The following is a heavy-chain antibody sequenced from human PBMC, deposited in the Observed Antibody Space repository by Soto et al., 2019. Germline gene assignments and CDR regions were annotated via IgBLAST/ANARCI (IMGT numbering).Heavy chain of an antibody. V-gene: IGHV3-23*01. Sequence: GGSLRLSCVASGFTFSRYVMTWVRQAPGKGLEWVSTINSNGGSTYYADSVKGRFTISRDNSKNTLYLQMNSLRAEDTAVYYCAKDRKGRAQYYYDSSGYFPLRYYYGMDVWGQGPTVTVSS. CDR3: AKDRKGRAQYYYDSSGYFPLRYYYGMDV. J-gene: IGHJ6*02. CDR1: GFTFSRYV. CDR2: INSNGGST. D-gene: IGHD3-22*01.